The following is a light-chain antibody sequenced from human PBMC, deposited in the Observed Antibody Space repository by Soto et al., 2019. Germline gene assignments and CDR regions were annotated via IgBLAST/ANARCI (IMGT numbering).Light chain of an antibody. CDR2: EGS. CDR3: CSYAGSRV. V-gene: IGLV2-23*01. CDR1: SSDVGSYNL. J-gene: IGLJ3*02. Sequence: QSALTQPASVSGSPGQSITISCTGTSSDVGSYNLVSWYQQHPGKAPKLMIYEGSKRPSGVSNRFFGSKSGNTASLTISGLQAEDEADYYCCSYAGSRVFGGGTKLTVL.